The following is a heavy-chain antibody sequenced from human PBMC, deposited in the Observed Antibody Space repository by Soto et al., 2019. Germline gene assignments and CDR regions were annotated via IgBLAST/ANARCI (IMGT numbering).Heavy chain of an antibody. CDR1: GGTFSSYA. CDR2: IIPIFGTA. J-gene: IGHJ6*03. CDR3: ARGLRIRPLTRGYYYYYMDV. V-gene: IGHV1-69*13. Sequence: GASVKVSCKASGGTFSSYAISWVRQAPGQGLEWMGGIIPIFGTANYAQKFQGRVTITADESTSTAYMELSSLRSEDTAVYYCARGLRIRPLTRGYYYYYMDVWGKGTTVTVSS. D-gene: IGHD7-27*01.